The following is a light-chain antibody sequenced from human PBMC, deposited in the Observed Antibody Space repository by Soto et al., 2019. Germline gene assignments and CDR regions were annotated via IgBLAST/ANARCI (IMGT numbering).Light chain of an antibody. V-gene: IGLV1-40*01. CDR3: QSYDSSLSGSKVV. J-gene: IGLJ2*01. Sequence: QSVLTQPPSVSGAPGQRVTISCTGSSSNIGAGYDVHWYQQLPGTAPKLLIFGNSNRPSGVPDRFSGSKSGTSVSLAITGLQAEDEADYYCQSYDSSLSGSKVVFGGGTQLPS. CDR1: SSNIGAGYD. CDR2: GNS.